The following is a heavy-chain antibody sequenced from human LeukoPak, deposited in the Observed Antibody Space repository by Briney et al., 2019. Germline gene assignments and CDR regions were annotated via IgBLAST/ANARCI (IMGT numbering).Heavy chain of an antibody. CDR3: ARDLYSSSSHY. CDR2: ISSSGSTI. D-gene: IGHD6-6*01. V-gene: IGHV3-48*03. Sequence: GGSLRLSCAASGFTFSSYEMNWVRQAPGKGLEWVSYISSSGSTIYYADSVKGRFTISRDNAKNSLYLQMNSLRAEDTAVYYRARDLYSSSSHYWGQGTLVTVSS. J-gene: IGHJ4*02. CDR1: GFTFSSYE.